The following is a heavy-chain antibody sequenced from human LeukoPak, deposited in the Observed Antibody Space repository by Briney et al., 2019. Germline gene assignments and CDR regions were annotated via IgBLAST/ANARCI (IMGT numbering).Heavy chain of an antibody. V-gene: IGHV3-48*01. Sequence: GGSLRLSCAASGFTFSSYSMNWVRQAPGKGLEWVSYITSSSSPIYYADSVKGRFTISRDNAKNSLYLQMNSLRAEDTAVYYCARDNAGYDYWGQGTLVTVSS. CDR2: ITSSSSPI. D-gene: IGHD5-12*01. CDR1: GFTFSSYS. J-gene: IGHJ4*02. CDR3: ARDNAGYDY.